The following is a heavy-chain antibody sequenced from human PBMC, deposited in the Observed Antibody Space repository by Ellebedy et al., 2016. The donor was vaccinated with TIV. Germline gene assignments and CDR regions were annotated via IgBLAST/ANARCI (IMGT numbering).Heavy chain of an antibody. CDR1: GSTFGRYW. CDR2: IKSDGSGT. D-gene: IGHD4-11*01. CDR3: ARDRGDYSISGP. V-gene: IGHV3-74*01. Sequence: GGSLRLSXVASGSTFGRYWMHWVRQAPGNKLVWVSRIKSDGSGTTYADSVKGRFTTSRDNARNTLYLQMNSLRGEDTAVYFCARDRGDYSISGPWGQGTLVTVSS. J-gene: IGHJ5*02.